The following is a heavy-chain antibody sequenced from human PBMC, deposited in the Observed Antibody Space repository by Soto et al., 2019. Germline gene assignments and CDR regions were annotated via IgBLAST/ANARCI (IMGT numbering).Heavy chain of an antibody. CDR3: TKGATSPFDS. CDR1: GGSISSYY. V-gene: IGHV4-4*07. Sequence: PSETLSLTCTVSGGSISSYYWSWIRQPAGKGLEWIGRIYTSGSTNYNPSLKSRVTMSVDTSKNQFSLKLSSVTASDTAIYYCTKGATSPFDSWGQGTRVTVSS. D-gene: IGHD3-16*01. J-gene: IGHJ4*02. CDR2: IYTSGST.